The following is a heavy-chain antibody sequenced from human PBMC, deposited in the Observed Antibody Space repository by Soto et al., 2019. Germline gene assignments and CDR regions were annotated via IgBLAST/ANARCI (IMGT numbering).Heavy chain of an antibody. V-gene: IGHV1-69*02. J-gene: IGHJ3*02. CDR3: ARSLTDIVVVVAATDAFDI. D-gene: IGHD2-15*01. CDR1: GGTFSSYT. Sequence: SVKVSCKASGGTFSSYTISWVRQAPGQGLEWMGRIIPILGIANYAQKFQGRVTITADKSTSTAYMELSSLRSEDTAVYYCARSLTDIVVVVAATDAFDIWGQGTMVTVSS. CDR2: IIPILGIA.